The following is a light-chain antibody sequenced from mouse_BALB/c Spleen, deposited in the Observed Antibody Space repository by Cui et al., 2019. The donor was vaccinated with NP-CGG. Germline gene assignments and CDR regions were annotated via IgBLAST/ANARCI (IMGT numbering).Light chain of an antibody. CDR1: TGAVTTSNY. J-gene: IGLJ1*01. CDR2: GTN. Sequence: QAVVTLESALTTSPGETVPLTCRSSTGAVTTSNYANWVQEKPDHLFTGLIGGTNNRAPGVPARFSGSLIGDKAALTITGAQTEDEAIYFCALWYSNHWVFGGGTKLTVL. V-gene: IGLV1*01. CDR3: ALWYSNHWV.